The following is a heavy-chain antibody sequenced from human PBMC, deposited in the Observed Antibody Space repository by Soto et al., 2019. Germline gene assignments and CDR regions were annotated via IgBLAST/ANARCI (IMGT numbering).Heavy chain of an antibody. D-gene: IGHD3-10*01. CDR2: IHHSGST. CDR1: GASSSSSSYS. Sequence: QLQLQESGPGLVKPSETLSLTCTVSGASSSSSSYSWGWIRQPPGKGLEWIGNIHHSGSTYYNPSLKSRVTISVDTSKDQFSLKLSSVTAADTAVYYCARHVFTTVVRGFLITFEYYSGMDVWGQGTTVTVSS. CDR3: ARHVFTTVVRGFLITFEYYSGMDV. J-gene: IGHJ6*02. V-gene: IGHV4-39*01.